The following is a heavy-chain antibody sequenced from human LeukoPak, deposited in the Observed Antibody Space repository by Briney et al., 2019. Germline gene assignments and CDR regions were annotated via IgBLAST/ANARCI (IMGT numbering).Heavy chain of an antibody. J-gene: IGHJ4*02. CDR1: GVTLSDHI. CDR2: ISISSNTI. Sequence: GGSLRLSCAASGVTLSDHIMNWVRQAPGKGLEWVSYISISSNTIYYADSVKGRFTISRDNAKNSLYLQMNSLRDEDTAVYFCVSGDYYFDNWGQGTLVTVSS. V-gene: IGHV3-48*02. CDR3: VSGDYYFDN. D-gene: IGHD3-3*01.